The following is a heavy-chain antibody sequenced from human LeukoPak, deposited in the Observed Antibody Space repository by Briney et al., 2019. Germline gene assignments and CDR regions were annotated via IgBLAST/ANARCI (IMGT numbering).Heavy chain of an antibody. CDR3: ARDPNGDYVGAFDF. CDR1: GFTFSNYA. V-gene: IGHV3-23*01. D-gene: IGHD4-17*01. Sequence: AGGSLRLSCVASGFTFSNYAMTWVRLAPGRGLEWVSSIRGIRGSNAVTGYADSVRDRFANSRDNSENTLYLQMNNLRAEDTAVYYCARDPNGDYVGAFDFRGRGALVTVSS. J-gene: IGHJ3*01. CDR2: IRGIRGSNAVT.